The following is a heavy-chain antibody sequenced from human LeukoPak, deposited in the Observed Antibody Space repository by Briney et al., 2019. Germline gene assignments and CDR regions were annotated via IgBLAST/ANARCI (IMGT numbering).Heavy chain of an antibody. D-gene: IGHD2-15*01. CDR3: ASQPYCSGGSCSGWFDP. V-gene: IGHV1-18*01. CDR2: ISAYNGNT. J-gene: IGHJ5*02. Sequence: ASVKVSCKASGYTFTSYGISWVRQAPGQGLEWMGWISAYNGNTNYAQKLQGRVTMTTDTSTSTAYMELRSLRSDDTVVYYCASQPYCSGGSCSGWFDPWGQGTLVTVSS. CDR1: GYTFTSYG.